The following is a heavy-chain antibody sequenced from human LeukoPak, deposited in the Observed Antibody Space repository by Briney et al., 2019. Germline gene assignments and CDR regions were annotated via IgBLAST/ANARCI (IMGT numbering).Heavy chain of an antibody. V-gene: IGHV3-48*01. D-gene: IGHD1-26*01. CDR2: ISSSSSPI. CDR3: ARDGTSIADRQIAFDY. CDR1: GFTFSSYS. J-gene: IGHJ4*02. Sequence: GGSLRLSCAASGFTFSSYSMNWVRQAPGKGLEWVSYISSSSSPIYYADSVKGRFTISRDNAKNSLYLQMNSLRAEDTAVYYCARDGTSIADRQIAFDYWGQGTLVTVSS.